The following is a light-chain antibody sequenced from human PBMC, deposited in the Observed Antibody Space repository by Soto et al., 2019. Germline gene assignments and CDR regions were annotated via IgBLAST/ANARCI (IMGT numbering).Light chain of an antibody. CDR1: SSNIGSNT. CDR3: AAWDDSLSGYV. CDR2: SNN. Sequence: QSVLTQPPSPSGTPGQRVTISCSGSSSNIGSNTANWYQQLPGTAPKLLIYSNNQRPSGVPDRFSGSKSGTSASLAISGLQSEDEADYYCAAWDDSLSGYVFGTGTKVTVL. V-gene: IGLV1-44*01. J-gene: IGLJ1*01.